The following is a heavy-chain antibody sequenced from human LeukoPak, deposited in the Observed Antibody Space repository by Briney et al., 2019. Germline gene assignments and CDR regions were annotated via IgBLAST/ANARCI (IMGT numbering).Heavy chain of an antibody. Sequence: PGGSPGHSLSGFGIKIYNLLVRLGGQAPGKGLEWVANIKEDGSQKYYVESVKGRFTVSRDNAKHSVYLQMGTLRDEDHADYYRKWGEPTAGWIAYCSEGSLVTVSS. CDR3: KWGEPTAGWIAY. D-gene: IGHD2-21*01. J-gene: IGHJ4*01. CDR2: IKEDGSQK. CDR1: GIKIYNLL. V-gene: IGHV3-7*01.